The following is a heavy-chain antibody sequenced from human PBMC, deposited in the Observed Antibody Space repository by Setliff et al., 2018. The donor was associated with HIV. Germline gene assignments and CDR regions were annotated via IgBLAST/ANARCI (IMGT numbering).Heavy chain of an antibody. Sequence: SETLSLTCAVSGASIRSGVYYWSWIQQPAGKGPEWIGHIFPSGSTNYSPSLKSRITISMDTSKNQFSLKLSSVTAADTAVHYCARDPFMATIRYAFDIWGQGTMVTVSS. D-gene: IGHD5-12*01. V-gene: IGHV4-61*09. CDR2: IFPSGST. CDR3: ARDPFMATIRYAFDI. CDR1: GASIRSGVYY. J-gene: IGHJ3*02.